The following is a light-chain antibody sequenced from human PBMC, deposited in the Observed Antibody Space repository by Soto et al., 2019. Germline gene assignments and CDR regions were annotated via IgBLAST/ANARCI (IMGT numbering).Light chain of an antibody. CDR1: QSISIW. Sequence: DIQMTQSPSTLSASVGDRVTITCRASQSISIWLAWYQQKPRKAPKFLIYEASNLQSGVPSRFCGSGSGTEFSLTISSLQPDDFATYYCQQYKSLPYTFGHGTEVEI. CDR3: QQYKSLPYT. J-gene: IGKJ2*01. V-gene: IGKV1-5*03. CDR2: EAS.